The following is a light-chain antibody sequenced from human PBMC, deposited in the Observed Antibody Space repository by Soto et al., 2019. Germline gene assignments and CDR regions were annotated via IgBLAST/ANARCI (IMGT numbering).Light chain of an antibody. CDR3: SSYTSTSTLYV. V-gene: IGLV2-14*03. CDR1: SSDIGGYNY. Sequence: QSALTQPASVSGSPGQSITISCTGTSSDIGGYNYDSWYQQLPGKVPKLIIYDVSNRPSGVSDRFSGSKSGNAASLTISGLQAEDEADYYCSSYTSTSTLYVFGTGTKLTVL. CDR2: DVS. J-gene: IGLJ1*01.